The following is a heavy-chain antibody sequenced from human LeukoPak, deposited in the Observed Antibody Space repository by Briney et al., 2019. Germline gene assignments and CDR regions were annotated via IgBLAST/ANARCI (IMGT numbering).Heavy chain of an antibody. J-gene: IGHJ3*01. CDR2: VSSSSIHT. CDR1: GFTFSDYY. V-gene: IGHV3-11*06. D-gene: IGHD4-23*01. Sequence: GGSLRLSCAASGFTFSDYYMTWIRQAPGKGLEWVSYVSSSSIHTNYADSVKGRFTISRDNAKNSLYLQMNSLRAEDTAVYYCARHDYHSNSDAFDVWGQGTMVTVSS. CDR3: ARHDYHSNSDAFDV.